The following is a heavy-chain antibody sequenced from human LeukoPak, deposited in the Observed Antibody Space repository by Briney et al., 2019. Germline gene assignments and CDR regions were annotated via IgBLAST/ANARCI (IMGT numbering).Heavy chain of an antibody. J-gene: IGHJ5*02. CDR1: GYTFTSYA. D-gene: IGHD4-17*01. Sequence: ASVTVSCKASGYTFTSYAMHWVRQTPGQRLEWMGWINAGNGNTKYSQKFQGRVTITRNTSISTAYMELSSLRSEDTAVYYCARGASNYGDYSWFDPWGQGTLVTVSS. CDR2: INAGNGNT. CDR3: ARGASNYGDYSWFDP. V-gene: IGHV1-3*01.